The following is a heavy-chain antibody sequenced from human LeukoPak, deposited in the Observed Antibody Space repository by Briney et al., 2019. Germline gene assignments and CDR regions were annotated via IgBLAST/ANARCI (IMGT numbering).Heavy chain of an antibody. J-gene: IGHJ4*02. CDR2: IYYSGST. V-gene: IGHV4-59*01. Sequence: KTSETLSLTCTVSGGSISSYYWSWIRQPPGKGLEWIGYIYYSGSTNYNPSLKSRVTISVDTSKNQFSLKLSSVTAADTAVYYCARDTYSSGYYDYWGQGTLVTVSS. D-gene: IGHD3-22*01. CDR1: GGSISSYY. CDR3: ARDTYSSGYYDY.